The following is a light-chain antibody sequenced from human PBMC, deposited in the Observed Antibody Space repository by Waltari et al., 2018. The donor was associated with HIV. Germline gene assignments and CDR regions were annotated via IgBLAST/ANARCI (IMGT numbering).Light chain of an antibody. Sequence: EIVMPQSPATLSVSPGERATLSCRASQSISNNLAWYQQRPGQAPRLLISGASTRATGIPGRFSGSGSGTEFTLSISSLQSEDFAVYYCQQYNNWPRTFGQGTKVEVK. V-gene: IGKV3-15*01. J-gene: IGKJ1*01. CDR3: QQYNNWPRT. CDR2: GAS. CDR1: QSISNN.